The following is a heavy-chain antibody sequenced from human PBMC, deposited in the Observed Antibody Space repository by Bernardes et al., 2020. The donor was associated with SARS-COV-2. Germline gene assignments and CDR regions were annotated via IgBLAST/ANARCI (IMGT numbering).Heavy chain of an antibody. J-gene: IGHJ5*02. Sequence: SETLTLTCAVYGGSLHGPFWSWIRQAPGPGLEWLGEINPSGSSAKYNPSLKSRVTISVDTSRNQFTLKMSAVTGADTAVYYCAKVGPYQLLPYGLFAQNWFDPWGQGTLVTVSS. CDR2: INPSGSSA. CDR1: GGSLHGPF. CDR3: AKVGPYQLLPYGLFAQNWFDP. D-gene: IGHD2-2*01. V-gene: IGHV4-34*01.